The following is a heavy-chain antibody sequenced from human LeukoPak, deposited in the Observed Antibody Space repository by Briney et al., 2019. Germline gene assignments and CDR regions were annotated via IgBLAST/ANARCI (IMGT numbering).Heavy chain of an antibody. Sequence: SETLSLTCAVSGYSISSGYYWGWIWQPPGKGLEWIGNIYHSGSTYYNPSLKSRLTISVDTSKNQFSLKLNSVTAADTASYYCARGATSGSYESDYWGQGTLVTVSS. J-gene: IGHJ4*02. CDR1: GYSISSGYY. V-gene: IGHV4-38-2*01. CDR2: IYHSGST. D-gene: IGHD1-26*01. CDR3: ARGATSGSYESDY.